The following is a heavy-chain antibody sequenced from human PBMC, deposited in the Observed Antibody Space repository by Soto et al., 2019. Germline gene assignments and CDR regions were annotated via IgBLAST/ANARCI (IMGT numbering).Heavy chain of an antibody. CDR1: GGSFSGYY. J-gene: IGHJ4*02. CDR2: INHSGST. CDR3: ARGIPVAGGTNFDY. V-gene: IGHV4-34*01. Sequence: SETLSLTCAVYGGSFSGYYWSWIRQPPGKGLEWIGEINHSGSTNYNPSLKSRVTISVDTSKNQFSLKLSPVTAADTAVYYCARGIPVAGGTNFDYWGQGTLVTVSS. D-gene: IGHD6-19*01.